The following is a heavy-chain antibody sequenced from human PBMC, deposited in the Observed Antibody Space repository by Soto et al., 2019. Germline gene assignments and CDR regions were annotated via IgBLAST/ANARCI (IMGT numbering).Heavy chain of an antibody. J-gene: IGHJ4*02. CDR1: VGTFISYA. CDR2: IIPIFGTA. V-gene: IGHV1-69*01. Sequence: SVNVSCKASVGTFISYAISWVRQAPGQGLELMGGIIPIFGTANYAQKFQGRVTITADESTSTAYMELSSLRSEDTAVYYCASDARYERGYDYVWGSYSPSRNWGQGTLVTV. CDR3: ASDARYERGYDYVWGSYSPSRN. D-gene: IGHD3-16*01.